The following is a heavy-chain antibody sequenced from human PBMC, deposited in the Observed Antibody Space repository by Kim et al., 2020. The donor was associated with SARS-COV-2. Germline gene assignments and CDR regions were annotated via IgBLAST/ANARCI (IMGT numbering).Heavy chain of an antibody. CDR1: GFTFSSYA. D-gene: IGHD4-17*01. CDR3: AKDHDYGDYVIPVGAGH. CDR2: ISGSGGST. J-gene: IGHJ4*02. Sequence: GGSLRLSCAASGFTFSSYAMSWVRQAPGKGLEWVSAISGSGGSTYYADSVKGRFTISRDNSKNTLYLQMNSLRAEDTAVYYCAKDHDYGDYVIPVGAGHWGQGTLVTVSS. V-gene: IGHV3-23*01.